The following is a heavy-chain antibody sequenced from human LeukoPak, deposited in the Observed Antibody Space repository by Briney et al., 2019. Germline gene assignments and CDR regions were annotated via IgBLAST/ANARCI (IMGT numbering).Heavy chain of an antibody. D-gene: IGHD2-15*01. CDR1: GGSTSSCY. CDR3: ARWMFYATSGFDY. V-gene: IGHV4-59*01. Sequence: PSETLSLTCTVSGGSTSSCYWSWIRQPPGKGLEWIGYIYYSGSTYYNPSLKSRVTISIDTSKNQFSLKLSSVIAADTVVYYCARWMFYATSGFDYLGQGTLVTVSS. CDR2: IYYSGST. J-gene: IGHJ4*02.